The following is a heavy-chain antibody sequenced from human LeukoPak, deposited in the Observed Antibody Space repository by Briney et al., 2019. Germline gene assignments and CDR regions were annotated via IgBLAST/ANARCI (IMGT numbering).Heavy chain of an antibody. CDR3: ARGPIIDIAIVPAADEYYYMDV. CDR1: GYTFTSYG. J-gene: IGHJ6*03. CDR2: ISAYNGNT. V-gene: IGHV1-18*01. Sequence: ASVKVSCKASGYTFTSYGITWVRQAPGQGLEWMGCISAYNGNTNYAQRLQGRVTMTTDRSTSTAYMERRSLRSDDTAVYYCARGPIIDIAIVPAADEYYYMDVWGKGTTVTVSS. D-gene: IGHD2-2*01.